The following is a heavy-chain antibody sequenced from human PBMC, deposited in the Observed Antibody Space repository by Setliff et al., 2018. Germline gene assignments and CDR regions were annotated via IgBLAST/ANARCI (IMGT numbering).Heavy chain of an antibody. J-gene: IGHJ4*02. CDR1: GGSIINGYY. CDR2: LHTSGST. V-gene: IGHV4-61*02. CDR3: ARDNTIVGATDY. Sequence: SETLSLTCTVSGGSIINGYYWSWIRQPAGKGLEWVGRLHTSGSTNYNPSLKSRVTISVDTSKNQFSLKLSSVTAADTAVYFCARDNTIVGATDYWGQGTLVTVSS. D-gene: IGHD1-26*01.